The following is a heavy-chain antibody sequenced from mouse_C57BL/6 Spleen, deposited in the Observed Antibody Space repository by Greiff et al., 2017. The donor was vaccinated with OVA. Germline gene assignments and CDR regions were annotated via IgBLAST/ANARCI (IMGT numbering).Heavy chain of an antibody. D-gene: IGHD1-1*01. V-gene: IGHV1-69*01. CDR3: ARSPITTLDYAMDY. Sequence: QVQLQQPGAELVMPGASVKLSCKASGYTFTSYWMHWVKQRPGQGLEWIGEIDPSDSYTNYNQKFKGKSTLTVDKSSSTAYMQLSSLTSEDSAVYYCARSPITTLDYAMDYWGQGTSVTVSS. J-gene: IGHJ4*01. CDR2: IDPSDSYT. CDR1: GYTFTSYW.